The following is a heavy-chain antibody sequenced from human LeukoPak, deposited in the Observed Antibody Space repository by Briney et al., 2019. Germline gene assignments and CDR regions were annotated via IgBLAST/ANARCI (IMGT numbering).Heavy chain of an antibody. V-gene: IGHV3-30-3*01. J-gene: IGHJ4*02. Sequence: GGSLRLSCAASGFTFSSYAMHWVRQAPGKGLEWVAVISYDGSNKYYADSVKGRFTISRDNAKNSLYLQMNSLRAEDTAVYYCAKDRTRDYYDSSGSGDWGQGTLVTVSS. D-gene: IGHD3-22*01. CDR2: ISYDGSNK. CDR1: GFTFSSYA. CDR3: AKDRTRDYYDSSGSGD.